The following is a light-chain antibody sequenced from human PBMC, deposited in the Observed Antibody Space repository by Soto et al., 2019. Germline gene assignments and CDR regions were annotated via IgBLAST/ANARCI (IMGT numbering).Light chain of an antibody. CDR1: SSDVGGYNY. J-gene: IGLJ2*01. CDR2: EVS. Sequence: QSVLTQPASVSGSPGQSITISCTGTSSDVGGYNYVSWYQQHPGKAPKLMIYEVSNRPSGVSNRFSGSKSGNTASLTISGLQYEDEADYYCSSYTGSSTLVFGGGTQLTVL. V-gene: IGLV2-14*01. CDR3: SSYTGSSTLV.